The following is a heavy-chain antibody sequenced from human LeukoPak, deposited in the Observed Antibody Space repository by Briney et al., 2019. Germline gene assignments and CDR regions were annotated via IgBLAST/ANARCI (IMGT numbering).Heavy chain of an antibody. V-gene: IGHV3-23*01. D-gene: IGHD3-22*01. CDR2: ISGSGGST. Sequence: GGSLRLSCAASGFXFSSYAISWVRQAPGKGLEWVSAISGSGGSTYYADSGKGRFTISRDNSKNTLYLQMNSLRAEDTAVYYCAKVIGVSESWWGQGTLVTVSS. CDR1: GFXFSSYA. CDR3: AKVIGVSESW. J-gene: IGHJ4*02.